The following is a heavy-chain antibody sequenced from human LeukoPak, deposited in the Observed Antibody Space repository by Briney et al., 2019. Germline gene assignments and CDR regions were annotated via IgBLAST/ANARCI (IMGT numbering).Heavy chain of an antibody. V-gene: IGHV4-59*08. J-gene: IGHJ4*02. Sequence: ASGTLSLTCTVSGGSISSYYWSWIRQPPGKGLEWIGYIYYSGSTNYNPSLKSRVTISVDTSKNQFSLKLSSVTAADTAVYYCARHSAGLDYWGQGTLVTVSS. CDR1: GGSISSYY. CDR2: IYYSGST. CDR3: ARHSAGLDY. D-gene: IGHD3/OR15-3a*01.